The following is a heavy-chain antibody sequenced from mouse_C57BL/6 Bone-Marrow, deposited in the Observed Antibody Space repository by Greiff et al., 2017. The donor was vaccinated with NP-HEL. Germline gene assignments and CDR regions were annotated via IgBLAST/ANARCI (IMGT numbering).Heavy chain of an antibody. V-gene: IGHV5-6*01. CDR3: AVPFYYNARYFYV. Sequence: EVQLVESGGDLVKPGGSLKLSCAASGFTFSSYGMSWVRQTPDKRLEWVATISSGGSYTYYPDSVKGRFTFSRDNAKNTLYLQMSSLKSEDTAMYYCAVPFYYNARYFYVGGTGTTVTVSA. J-gene: IGHJ1*03. CDR2: ISSGGSYT. CDR1: GFTFSSYG. D-gene: IGHD1-1*01.